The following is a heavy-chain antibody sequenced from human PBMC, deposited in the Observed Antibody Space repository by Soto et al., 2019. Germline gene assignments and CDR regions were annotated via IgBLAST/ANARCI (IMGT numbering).Heavy chain of an antibody. CDR3: AKLLVGIVATDNFDY. D-gene: IGHD5-12*01. CDR1: GFTFSSYA. J-gene: IGHJ4*02. CDR2: ISGSGGST. Sequence: GGSLRLSCAASGFTFSSYAMSWVRQAPGKGLEWVSAISGSGGSTYYADSVKGRFTISRDNSKNTLYLQMNSLRAEDTAVYYCAKLLVGIVATDNFDYWGQGTLVTVSS. V-gene: IGHV3-23*01.